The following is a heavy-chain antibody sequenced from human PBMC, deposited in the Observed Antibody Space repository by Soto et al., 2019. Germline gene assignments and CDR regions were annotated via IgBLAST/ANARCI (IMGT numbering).Heavy chain of an antibody. CDR3: AKPFRRTVTTSAVDY. D-gene: IGHD4-17*01. CDR1: GFTFSSYA. Sequence: PGGSLRLSCAASGFTFSSYAMSWVRQAPGKGLEWVSAISGSGGSTYYADSVKGRFTISRDNSKNTLYLQMNSLRAEDTAVYYCAKPFRRTVTTSAVDYRGQGTLVTVSS. CDR2: ISGSGGST. V-gene: IGHV3-23*01. J-gene: IGHJ4*02.